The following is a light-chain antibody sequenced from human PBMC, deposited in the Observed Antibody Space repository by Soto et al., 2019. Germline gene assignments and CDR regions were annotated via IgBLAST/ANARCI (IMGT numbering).Light chain of an antibody. CDR2: EVI. CDR1: SSDVGHYNY. CDR3: KSYAGSNTVI. Sequence: QSPLTQPPSASGSPGQSVTISCTGTSSDVGHYNYVSWYQQHPGKGPKLIIYEVINRPSGVPDRFSGSKSGNTASLTVSGLQAEDEADYYCKSYAGSNTVIFGGGTKVTVL. J-gene: IGLJ2*01. V-gene: IGLV2-8*01.